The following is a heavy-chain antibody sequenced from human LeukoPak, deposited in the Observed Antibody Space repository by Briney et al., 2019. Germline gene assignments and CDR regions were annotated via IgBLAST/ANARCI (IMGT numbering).Heavy chain of an antibody. D-gene: IGHD3-16*02. CDR1: DGSISSHY. Sequence: SETLSLTCTVSDGSISSHYWSWIRQPPGKGLEWIGYIYYSGSTNYNPSLKSRVTISVDTSKDQFSLKLSSVTAADTAVYYCARDFIAGDAFDIWGQGTMVTVSS. J-gene: IGHJ3*02. V-gene: IGHV4-59*11. CDR2: IYYSGST. CDR3: ARDFIAGDAFDI.